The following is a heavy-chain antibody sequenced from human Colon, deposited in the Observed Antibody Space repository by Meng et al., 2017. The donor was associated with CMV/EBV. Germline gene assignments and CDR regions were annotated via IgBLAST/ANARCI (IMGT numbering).Heavy chain of an antibody. Sequence: GSLRLSCIVSGDSISGSPYYWGWIRQSPGKGLEWIGSVYHDGKTQHNPSLESRLTTSVDTTKNHFSLKLTSVTAADTAVYYCARESSGMDVWGQGTTVTVS. CDR2: VYHDGKT. J-gene: IGHJ6*02. CDR1: GDSISGSPYY. CDR3: ARESSGMDV. V-gene: IGHV4-39*07.